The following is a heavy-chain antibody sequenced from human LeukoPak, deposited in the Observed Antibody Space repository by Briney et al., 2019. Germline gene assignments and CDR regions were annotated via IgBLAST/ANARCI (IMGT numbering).Heavy chain of an antibody. D-gene: IGHD3-3*01. CDR3: ARERRSNYYDFWSGYLEVFDY. Sequence: ASVKVSCKASGYTFTAYNLHWVRQAPGQGLEWMGWINPNSGGTNYAQKLQGRVTMTTDTSTSTAYMELRSLRSDDTAVYYCARERRSNYYDFWSGYLEVFDYWGQGTLVTVSS. J-gene: IGHJ4*02. CDR2: INPNSGGT. V-gene: IGHV1-2*02. CDR1: GYTFTAYN.